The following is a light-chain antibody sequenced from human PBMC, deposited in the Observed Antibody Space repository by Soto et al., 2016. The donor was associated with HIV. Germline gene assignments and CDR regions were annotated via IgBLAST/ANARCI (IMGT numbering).Light chain of an antibody. CDR1: QGISSS. CDR2: GAS. V-gene: IGKV1-9*01. CDR3: QQYDDYPYT. J-gene: IGKJ2*01. Sequence: DIQLTQSPSFLSASVGDRVIITCRASQGISSSLGWYQQKPGRAPQLLIFGASSLESGVPSRFSGSGSGTEFTLTISSLQPEDFATYYCQQYDDYPYTFGQGTKLEIK.